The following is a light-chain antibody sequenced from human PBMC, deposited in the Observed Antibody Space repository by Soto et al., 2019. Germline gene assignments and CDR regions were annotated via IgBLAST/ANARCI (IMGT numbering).Light chain of an antibody. CDR2: DVS. CDR3: QQYHDWPLT. V-gene: IGKV3D-15*01. Sequence: EIVMTQSPATLSVSPGERATLSCRASQSVSSNFAWYQQRPAQAPRLLIYDVSTRATGVPTRFSGSGSGIEFTLTISSLQSEDFAVYYCQQYHDWPLTFGGGTRVEIK. J-gene: IGKJ4*01. CDR1: QSVSSN.